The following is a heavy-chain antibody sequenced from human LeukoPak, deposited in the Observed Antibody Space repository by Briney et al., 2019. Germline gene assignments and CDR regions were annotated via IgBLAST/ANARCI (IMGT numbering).Heavy chain of an antibody. CDR3: ARGRITIFGVVTMGAFDI. J-gene: IGHJ3*02. CDR2: IIPIFGTA. Sequence: SVKVSCKASGGTFSSYAISWVRQAPGQGLEWMGGIIPIFGTANYAQKFQGRVTITADESTSTAYMELSSLRSEDTAVYYCARGRITIFGVVTMGAFDIWGQGTMVTVSS. CDR1: GGTFSSYA. V-gene: IGHV1-69*13. D-gene: IGHD3-3*01.